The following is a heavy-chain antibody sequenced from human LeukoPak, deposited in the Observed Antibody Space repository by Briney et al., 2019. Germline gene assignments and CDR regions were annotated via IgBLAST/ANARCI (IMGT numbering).Heavy chain of an antibody. CDR3: AREWELPKRGVDY. V-gene: IGHV3-11*04. D-gene: IGHD1-26*01. Sequence: GGSLRLSCAASGFTFDDYYMSWVRQAPGKGLEWVSYISTSGSIIFYADSVKGRFTISRDTAKNSLYLQMNSLRDEDTAVYYCAREWELPKRGVDYWGQGTLVTVSS. J-gene: IGHJ4*02. CDR1: GFTFDDYY. CDR2: ISTSGSII.